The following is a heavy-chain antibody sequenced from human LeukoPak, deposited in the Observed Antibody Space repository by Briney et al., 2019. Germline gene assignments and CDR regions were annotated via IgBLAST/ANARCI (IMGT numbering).Heavy chain of an antibody. CDR3: ARGHWDIVVVVAAPDAFDI. D-gene: IGHD2-15*01. CDR1: GYTFTGYY. V-gene: IGHV1-8*03. Sequence: ASVKVSCKASGYTFTGYYMHWVRQATGQGLEWMGWMNPNSGNTGYAQKFQGRVTITRNTSISTAYMELSSLRSEDTAVYYCARGHWDIVVVVAAPDAFDIWGQGTMVTVSS. J-gene: IGHJ3*02. CDR2: MNPNSGNT.